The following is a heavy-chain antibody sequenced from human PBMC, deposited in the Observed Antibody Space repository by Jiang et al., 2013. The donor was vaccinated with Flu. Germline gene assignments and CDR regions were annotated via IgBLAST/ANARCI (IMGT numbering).Heavy chain of an antibody. CDR2: IHYTGST. J-gene: IGHJ3*02. CDR1: GGSVNSGSYY. Sequence: SLTCTVSGGSVNSGSYYWSWIRQPPGKGLEWIGYIHYTGSTNFNPSLKSRLTISIDTSRNQFSLNLNSVTAADTAVYYCARNIAVVSSATWAFDIWGQGTRVTVSS. D-gene: IGHD2-2*01. V-gene: IGHV4-61*01. CDR3: ARNIAVVSSATWAFDI.